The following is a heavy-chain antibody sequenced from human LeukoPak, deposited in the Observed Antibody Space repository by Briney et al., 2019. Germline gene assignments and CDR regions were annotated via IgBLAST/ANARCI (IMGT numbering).Heavy chain of an antibody. Sequence: GGSLRLSCAASGFTFSSYAMSWVRQAPGKGLEWVANIKQDGSERNYVDSVKGRFTISRDNAKNSLYLQMNSLRAEDTAVYYCARDLPLVGEDYWGQGTLVTVSS. D-gene: IGHD1-26*01. J-gene: IGHJ4*02. CDR3: ARDLPLVGEDY. CDR2: IKQDGSER. CDR1: GFTFSSYA. V-gene: IGHV3-7*01.